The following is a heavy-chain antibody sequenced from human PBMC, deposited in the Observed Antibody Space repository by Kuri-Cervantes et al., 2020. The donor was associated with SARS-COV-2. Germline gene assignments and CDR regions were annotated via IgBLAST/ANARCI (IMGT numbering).Heavy chain of an antibody. V-gene: IGHV3-7*03. Sequence: GESLKISCATSGFTFSAYSMNWVRQAPGKGLEWVANRKEDGTERCYVDSVKGRFTISRDNAKNSLSLQMNNLRAEDTAVYYCAREGSGSGGAFDIWGQGTMVTVSS. CDR1: GFTFSAYS. D-gene: IGHD3-10*01. J-gene: IGHJ3*02. CDR2: RKEDGTER. CDR3: AREGSGSGGAFDI.